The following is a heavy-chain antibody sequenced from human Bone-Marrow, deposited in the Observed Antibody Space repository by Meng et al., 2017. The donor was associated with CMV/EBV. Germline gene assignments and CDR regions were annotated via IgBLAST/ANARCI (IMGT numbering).Heavy chain of an antibody. CDR2: INHSGST. CDR3: ARGDPKFCYYYGMDV. CDR1: GGSFSGYY. Sequence: SETLSLTCAVYGGSFSGYYWSWIRQPPGKGLEWIGEINHSGSTNYNPSLKSRVTISVDTSKNQFSLKLSSVTAADTAVYYCARGDPKFCYYYGMDVWGQGTTVTVSS. J-gene: IGHJ6*02. V-gene: IGHV4-34*01.